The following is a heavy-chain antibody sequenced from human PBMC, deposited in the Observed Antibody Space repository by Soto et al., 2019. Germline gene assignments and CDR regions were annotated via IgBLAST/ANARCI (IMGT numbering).Heavy chain of an antibody. D-gene: IGHD3-22*01. CDR1: GVKVYSSG. Sequence: GARRLSGDGRGVKVYSSGLSPVRQDPREGLEWVSSISRSGRGSAYYADSVKGRFTISRDNSENTLFLQMNNLRDEDTALYYCARGRYLDSSDYWVANLPFDHWGLGTLVTVSS. V-gene: IGHV3-23*01. J-gene: IGHJ4*02. CDR3: ARGRYLDSSDYWVANLPFDH. CDR2: ISRSGRGSA.